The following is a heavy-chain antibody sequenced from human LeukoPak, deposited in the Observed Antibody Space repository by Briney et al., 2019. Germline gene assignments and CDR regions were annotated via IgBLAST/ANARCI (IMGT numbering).Heavy chain of an antibody. CDR1: GFTVSSNY. Sequence: GGSLRLSCAASGFTVSSNYMSWVRQAPGKGLEWVSYISSSGSTIYYADPVKGRFTISRDNAKNSLYLQMNSLRAEDTAVYYCARDVDYPARFSDYWGQGTLVTVSS. CDR2: ISSSGSTI. CDR3: ARDVDYPARFSDY. D-gene: IGHD4-11*01. V-gene: IGHV3-11*04. J-gene: IGHJ4*02.